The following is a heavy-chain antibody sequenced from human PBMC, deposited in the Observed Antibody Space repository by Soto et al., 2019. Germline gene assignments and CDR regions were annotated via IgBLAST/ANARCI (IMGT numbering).Heavy chain of an antibody. CDR3: ARYVAWGYFDN. V-gene: IGHV4-61*08. CDR1: AGSVNSGGYY. D-gene: IGHD3-10*02. CDR2: IYFSGDT. Sequence: QVQLQESGPGLVKPSETLSLTCNVSAGSVNSGGYYWSWIRQPPGKALEWIGYIYFSGDTSYNPSLKSRVAISLDTSKNRFSLQLSSVSAADTAIYYGARYVAWGYFDNWGQGTLVTVSS. J-gene: IGHJ4*02.